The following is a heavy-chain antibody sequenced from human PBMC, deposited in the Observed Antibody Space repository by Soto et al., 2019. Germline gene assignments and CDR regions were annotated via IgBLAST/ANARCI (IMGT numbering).Heavy chain of an antibody. J-gene: IGHJ4*02. V-gene: IGHV4-59*01. D-gene: IGHD3-22*01. CDR2: IYYSGST. CDR3: ARVDYYDSSGPIDY. Sequence: SETLSLTCTVSGGSISSYYWSWIRQPPGKGLEWIGYIYYSGSTNYNPSLKSRVTISVDTSKNQFSLKLSSVTAADTAVYYCARVDYYDSSGPIDYWGQGTLVTVSS. CDR1: GGSISSYY.